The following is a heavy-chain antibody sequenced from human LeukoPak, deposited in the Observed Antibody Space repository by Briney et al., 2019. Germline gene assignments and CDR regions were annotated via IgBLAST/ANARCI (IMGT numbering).Heavy chain of an antibody. Sequence: SETLSLTCTVSGGSISSYYWSWIRQPPGKGLEWIGYIYYSGSTNYNPSLKSGVTISVDTSKNQFSLKLSSVTAADTAVYYCARTRAVYDAFDIWGQGTMVTVSS. D-gene: IGHD2-8*01. J-gene: IGHJ3*02. CDR2: IYYSGST. V-gene: IGHV4-59*08. CDR3: ARTRAVYDAFDI. CDR1: GGSISSYY.